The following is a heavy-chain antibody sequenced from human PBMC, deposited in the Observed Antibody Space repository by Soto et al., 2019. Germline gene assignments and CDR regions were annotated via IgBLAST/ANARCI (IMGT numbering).Heavy chain of an antibody. V-gene: IGHV4-39*01. CDR1: GGSISSSGYY. CDR3: ARREYSFGSFDY. D-gene: IGHD5-18*01. J-gene: IGHJ4*02. CDR2: IYHSGST. Sequence: SETLSLTCTVSGGSISSSGYYWGWIRQPPGKGLEWIGSIYHSGSTYQNSSLKSRLTMSVDTSKNQFSLKLSSVTAADTAVYYCARREYSFGSFDYWGQGTLVTVSS.